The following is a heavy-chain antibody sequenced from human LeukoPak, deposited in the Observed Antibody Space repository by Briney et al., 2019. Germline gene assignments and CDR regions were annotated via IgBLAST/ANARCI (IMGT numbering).Heavy chain of an antibody. CDR2: IKQDGSEK. Sequence: PGGSLRLSCTASGFTFSTYSMNWVRQAPGKGLEWVANIKQDGSEKYYVDSVKGRFTISRDNAKNTLYLQMNSLRAEDTAVYYCAKGVRLIWFGELFPYSDYWGQGTLVTVSS. V-gene: IGHV3-7*03. D-gene: IGHD3-10*01. J-gene: IGHJ4*02. CDR3: AKGVRLIWFGELFPYSDY. CDR1: GFTFSTYS.